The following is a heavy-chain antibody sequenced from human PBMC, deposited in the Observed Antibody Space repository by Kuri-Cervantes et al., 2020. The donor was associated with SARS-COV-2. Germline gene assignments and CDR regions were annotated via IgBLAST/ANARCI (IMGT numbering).Heavy chain of an antibody. D-gene: IGHD1-1*01. Sequence: GGSLRLSWAASGFTFSSYAMHWVRQAPGKGLEWVAVISYDGSNKYYADSVKGRFTLSRDNAKNMLFLQMSSLRAEDTAVYYCVRDGDHWNFDYWGQGTLVTVSS. CDR3: VRDGDHWNFDY. J-gene: IGHJ4*02. CDR2: ISYDGSNK. V-gene: IGHV3-30-3*01. CDR1: GFTFSSYA.